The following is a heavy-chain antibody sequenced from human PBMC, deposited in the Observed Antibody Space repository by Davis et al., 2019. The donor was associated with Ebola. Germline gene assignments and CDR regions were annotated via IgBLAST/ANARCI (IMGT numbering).Heavy chain of an antibody. V-gene: IGHV1-46*01. D-gene: IGHD4-17*01. J-gene: IGHJ4*02. CDR2: INPSGGST. CDR1: GYTFTSYY. Sequence: ASVKVSCKASGYTFTSYYMHWVRQAPGQGLEWMGIINPSGGSTSYAQKFQGRVTMTRDTSTSTVYMELSSLRSEDTAEYYCARKGAGTVLFDYWGQGTLVTVSS. CDR3: ARKGAGTVLFDY.